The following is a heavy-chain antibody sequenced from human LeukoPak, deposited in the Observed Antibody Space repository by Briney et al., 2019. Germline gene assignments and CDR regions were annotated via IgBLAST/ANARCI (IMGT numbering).Heavy chain of an antibody. CDR1: GFTFDYW. CDR2: INDDESEK. D-gene: IGHD3-10*01. Sequence: GGSLRLSCVGYGFTFDYWMSWVRQAPGKGLEWVANINDDESEKYYVDSVKGRFTVSRDNARSSLFLQMNSLSAEDTAIYFCARVSTRSGTTYYFDYWGQGTLVTVSS. J-gene: IGHJ4*02. V-gene: IGHV3-7*01. CDR3: ARVSTRSGTTYYFDY.